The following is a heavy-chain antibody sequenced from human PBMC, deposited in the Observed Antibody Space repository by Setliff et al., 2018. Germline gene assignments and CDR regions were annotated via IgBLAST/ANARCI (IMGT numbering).Heavy chain of an antibody. CDR1: GGSFSNYY. D-gene: IGHD3-10*01. J-gene: IGHJ5*02. CDR3: ARDPGFRSGTWSLDL. V-gene: IGHV4-34*01. Sequence: SETLSLTCTVYGGSFSNYYWSWIRQPPGKGLEWIGEINHSGSTNYNPSLRSRVTISVDTSKNQFSLILRSVTAADTAVYYCARDPGFRSGTWSLDLWGQGTLVTVSS. CDR2: INHSGST.